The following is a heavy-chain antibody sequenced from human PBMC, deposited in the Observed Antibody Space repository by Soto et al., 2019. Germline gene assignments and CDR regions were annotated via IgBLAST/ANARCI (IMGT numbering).Heavy chain of an antibody. Sequence: GGSLRPSCAASGFTFSSYWMHWVRQAPGKGLVWVSRINSDGSSTSYADSVKGRFTISRDNAKNTLYLQMNSLRAEDTAVYYCSVRNYYYYGMDVWGQGTTVTVSS. CDR1: GFTFSSYW. CDR2: INSDGSST. CDR3: SVRNYYYYGMDV. J-gene: IGHJ6*02. D-gene: IGHD3-10*01. V-gene: IGHV3-74*01.